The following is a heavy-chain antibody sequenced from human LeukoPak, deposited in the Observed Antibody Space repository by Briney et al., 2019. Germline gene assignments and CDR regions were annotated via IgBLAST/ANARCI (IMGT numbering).Heavy chain of an antibody. CDR2: ISAYNGNT. Sequence: ALVKVSCTASGYTFTSYGISWVRQAPGQGLEWMGWISAYNGNTNYAQKLQGRVTMTTDTSTSTAYMELRSLRSDDTAVYYCARVRTGYCSSTSCPRNFDYWGQGTLVTVSS. CDR3: ARVRTGYCSSTSCPRNFDY. CDR1: GYTFTSYG. D-gene: IGHD2-2*01. V-gene: IGHV1-18*04. J-gene: IGHJ4*02.